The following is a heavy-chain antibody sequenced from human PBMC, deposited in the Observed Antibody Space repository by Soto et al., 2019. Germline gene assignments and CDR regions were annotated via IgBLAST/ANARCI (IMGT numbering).Heavy chain of an antibody. Sequence: GGSLRLSCEASGFTFSSYAMSWVRQAPGKGLEWVSTIGGSGGSTYYAESVKGRFSISRDNSKNTVYLQMNSLRDEGTAVYYCAKVNTIFGMEHYYYGMDVWGQGTTVTVSS. CDR2: IGGSGGST. CDR1: GFTFSSYA. D-gene: IGHD3-3*01. CDR3: AKVNTIFGMEHYYYGMDV. J-gene: IGHJ6*02. V-gene: IGHV3-23*01.